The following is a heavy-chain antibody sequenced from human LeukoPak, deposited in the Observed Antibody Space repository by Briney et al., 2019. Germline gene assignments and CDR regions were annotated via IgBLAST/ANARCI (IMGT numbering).Heavy chain of an antibody. CDR1: GGSISSYY. J-gene: IGHJ4*02. V-gene: IGHV4-59*08. CDR3: ARLLHDYGDYDRNPPYYFDY. CDR2: IYYSGST. Sequence: PSETLSLTCTVSGGSISSYYWSWIRQPPGKGLEWIGYIYYSGSTNCNPSLKSRVTISVDTSKNQFSLKLSSVTAADTAVYYCARLLHDYGDYDRNPPYYFDYWGQGTLVTVSS. D-gene: IGHD4-17*01.